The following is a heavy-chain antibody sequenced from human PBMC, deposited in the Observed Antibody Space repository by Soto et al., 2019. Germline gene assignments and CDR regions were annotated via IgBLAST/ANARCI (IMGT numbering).Heavy chain of an antibody. J-gene: IGHJ6*02. D-gene: IGHD6-19*01. CDR3: ARDKYKSGWYMYGMYV. Sequence: QVQLVESGGGVVQPGRSLRLSCAASGFTFSSYAMHCVRQAPGKGLEWVAVISYDGSNKYYADCVRVRFTISRDNSKNTLYLQMNSLRAEDTAVYYCARDKYKSGWYMYGMYVWGQGTTVTVSS. V-gene: IGHV3-30-3*01. CDR1: GFTFSSYA. CDR2: ISYDGSNK.